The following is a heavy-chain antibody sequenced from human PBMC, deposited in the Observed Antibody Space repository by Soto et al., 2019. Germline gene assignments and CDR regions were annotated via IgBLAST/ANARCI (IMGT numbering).Heavy chain of an antibody. J-gene: IGHJ6*02. D-gene: IGHD2-2*02. V-gene: IGHV3-64D*06. CDR2: ISSNGGST. CDR1: GFTFSSYA. Sequence: GGSLRLSCSASGFTFSSYAMHWVRQAPGKGLEYVSAISSNGGSTYYADSVKGRFTISRDNSKNTLYLQMSSLRAEDTAVYYCVTFKGLYCSSTSCYTVPYYYYGMDVWGQGTTVTVSS. CDR3: VTFKGLYCSSTSCYTVPYYYYGMDV.